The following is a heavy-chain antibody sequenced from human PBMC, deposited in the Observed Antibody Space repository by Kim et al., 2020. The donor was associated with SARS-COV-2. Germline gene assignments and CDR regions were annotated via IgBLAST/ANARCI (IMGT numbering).Heavy chain of an antibody. CDR3: ARVNGVVGASYYYGMDV. D-gene: IGHD1-26*01. CDR2: INHSGST. V-gene: IGHV4-34*01. Sequence: SETLSLTCAVYGGSFSGYYWSWIRQPPGKGLEWIGEINHSGSTNYNPSLKSRVTISVDTSKNQFSLKLSSVTAADTAVYYCARVNGVVGASYYYGMDVWGQGTTVTVSS. J-gene: IGHJ6*02. CDR1: GGSFSGYY.